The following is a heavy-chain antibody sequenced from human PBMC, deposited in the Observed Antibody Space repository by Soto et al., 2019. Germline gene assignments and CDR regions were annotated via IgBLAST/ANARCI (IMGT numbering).Heavy chain of an antibody. CDR2: ISIGGANT. CDR3: ARGKCCICANCYHDDLFAY. CDR1: GFTFRSYC. Sequence: GGSLRLSCGASGFTFRSYCMHCVRQAPGKGMEHVSIISIGGANTCYGDSVNGRFIISIDNFKNTVYLQMGSLRAEDTAVYYWARGKCCICANCYHDDLFAYWAQGSPVTVSS. D-gene: IGHD2-2*01. V-gene: IGHV3-64*02. J-gene: IGHJ4*02.